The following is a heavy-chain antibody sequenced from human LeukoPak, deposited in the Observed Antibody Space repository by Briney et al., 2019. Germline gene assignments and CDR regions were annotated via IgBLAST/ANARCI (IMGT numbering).Heavy chain of an antibody. Sequence: GGSLRLSCAASGFTFSSYVMSWVRQAPGKGLEWVSAITGSSDSTYYADSVKGRFTISRGNSKDTLYLQMNSLRAEDTALDYCAKGSAAARLSSFDYWGQGTLVTVSS. D-gene: IGHD6-25*01. V-gene: IGHV3-23*01. J-gene: IGHJ4*02. CDR3: AKGSAAARLSSFDY. CDR1: GFTFSSYV. CDR2: ITGSSDST.